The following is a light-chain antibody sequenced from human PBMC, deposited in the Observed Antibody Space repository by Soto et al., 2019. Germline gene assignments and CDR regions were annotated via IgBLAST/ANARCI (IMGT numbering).Light chain of an antibody. Sequence: DIQMTQSPSTLSASVGDRVTITCRASQSISNWLAWYQQKPGKAPKLLIYKASSLESGVPSRFSGSGSGTEFTLTISSLQPDDFATYYCQQYSTYFRTFGQGTKVDIK. CDR2: KAS. CDR3: QQYSTYFRT. V-gene: IGKV1-5*03. CDR1: QSISNW. J-gene: IGKJ1*01.